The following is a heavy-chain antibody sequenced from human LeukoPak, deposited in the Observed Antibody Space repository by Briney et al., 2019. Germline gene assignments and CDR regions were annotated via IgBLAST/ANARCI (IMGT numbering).Heavy chain of an antibody. CDR1: GGSISSSSYY. CDR2: IYYSGST. J-gene: IGHJ3*02. V-gene: IGHV4-39*01. Sequence: SETLSLTCTVSGGSISSSSYYWGWIRQPPGKGLEWIGSIYYSGSTYYNPSLKSRVTISVDTSKNQFSLKLSSVTAADTAVYYCARGRRVLRYFDWLPQTRAFDIWGQGTMVTVSS. D-gene: IGHD3-9*01. CDR3: ARGRRVLRYFDWLPQTRAFDI.